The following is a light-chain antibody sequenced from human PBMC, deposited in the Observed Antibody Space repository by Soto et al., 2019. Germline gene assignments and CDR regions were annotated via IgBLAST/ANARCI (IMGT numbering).Light chain of an antibody. Sequence: EVVWTQTPGKLSLSPRESATLSCRALETVGRKYLAWYQQHPGHAPRLLIFDASSRATGIPDRFSGSGSGTEFSLTISRLEPEDSSVYVCHHYGYGADTFGQGTKLEI. CDR3: HHYGYGADT. CDR1: ETVGRKY. CDR2: DAS. J-gene: IGKJ2*01. V-gene: IGKV3-20*01.